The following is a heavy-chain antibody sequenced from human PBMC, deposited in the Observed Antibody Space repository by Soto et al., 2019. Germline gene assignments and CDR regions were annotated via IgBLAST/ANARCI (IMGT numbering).Heavy chain of an antibody. CDR3: ARDKGLGELVQDYYYYGMDV. V-gene: IGHV4-34*01. J-gene: IGHJ6*02. D-gene: IGHD6-6*01. Sequence: SETLSLTCAVYGGSFRGYYWSWIRQPPGKGLEWIGEINHSGSTNYNPSLKSRVTISVDTSKNQFSLKLSSVTAADTAVYYCARDKGLGELVQDYYYYGMDVWGQGTTVTVSS. CDR2: INHSGST. CDR1: GGSFRGYY.